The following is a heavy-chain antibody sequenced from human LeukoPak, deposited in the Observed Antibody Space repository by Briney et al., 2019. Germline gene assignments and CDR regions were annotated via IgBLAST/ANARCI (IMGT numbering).Heavy chain of an antibody. CDR3: ARDYYDSSGYPIDY. D-gene: IGHD3-22*01. V-gene: IGHV1-18*01. CDR1: GYTFTSYG. J-gene: IGHJ4*02. CDR2: ISAYNGNT. Sequence: ASVKVSCKASGYTFTSYGISWVRQAPGQGLEWMGWISAYNGNTNYAQKLQGRVTMTTDTSTSTAYVELRSLRSDDTAVYYCARDYYDSSGYPIDYWGQGTLVTVSS.